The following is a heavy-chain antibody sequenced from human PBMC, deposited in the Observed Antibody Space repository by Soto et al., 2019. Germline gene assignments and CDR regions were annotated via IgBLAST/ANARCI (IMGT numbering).Heavy chain of an antibody. D-gene: IGHD3-3*02. CDR3: ARVCIAFLEWLSPYPNDAFDI. CDR1: GYTFTSYG. Sequence: GASVKVSCKASGYTFTSYGISWVRQAPGQGLEWMGWISAYNGNTNYAQKLQGRVTMTTDTSTSTAYMELRSLRSDDTAVYYCARVCIAFLEWLSPYPNDAFDIWGQGTMVTVSS. V-gene: IGHV1-18*01. J-gene: IGHJ3*02. CDR2: ISAYNGNT.